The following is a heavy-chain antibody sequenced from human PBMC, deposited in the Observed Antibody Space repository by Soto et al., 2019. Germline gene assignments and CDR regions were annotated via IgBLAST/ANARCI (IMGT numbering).Heavy chain of an antibody. Sequence: QVQLQESGPGRVKPSETLSLTCTASGGSISPYYWSWIRQPPGEGMEWLGYIYYSGYTNYNPSLKSSLTLSVDPSKNQFSLRLSSVTAADPAVYFCARLIRDASGSYRLDYWGRGTLVTVSS. CDR3: ARLIRDASGSYRLDY. CDR1: GGSISPYY. V-gene: IGHV4-59*08. J-gene: IGHJ4*02. CDR2: IYYSGYT. D-gene: IGHD3-10*01.